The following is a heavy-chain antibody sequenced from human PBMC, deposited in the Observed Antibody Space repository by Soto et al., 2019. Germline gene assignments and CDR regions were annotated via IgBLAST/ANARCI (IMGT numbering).Heavy chain of an antibody. CDR3: AKVVVAATRHTDFDS. D-gene: IGHD2-15*01. J-gene: IGHJ4*02. CDR1: GGSINXNNYY. CDR2: IYYDGST. Sequence: AETLSLTCTVSGGSINXNNYYWXWIRQPPGKGLASIASIYYDGSTYYTPSLKSRVSISVDTSKTHFSLKLSSATAADTAVYYCAKVVVAATRHTDFDSWGQGTLVTVSS. V-gene: IGHV4-39*02.